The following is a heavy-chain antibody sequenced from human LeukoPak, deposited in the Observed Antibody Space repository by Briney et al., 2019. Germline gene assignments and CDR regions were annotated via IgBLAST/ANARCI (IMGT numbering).Heavy chain of an antibody. CDR1: GGSISSGGYS. Sequence: SETLPLTCAVSGGSISSGGYSWSWIRQPPGKGLEWIGYIYHSGSTYYNPSLKSRVTISVDRSKNQFSLKLSSVTAADTAVYYCARADGDYGGIDYWGQGTLVTVSS. CDR3: ARADGDYGGIDY. V-gene: IGHV4-30-2*01. J-gene: IGHJ4*02. CDR2: IYHSGST. D-gene: IGHD4-17*01.